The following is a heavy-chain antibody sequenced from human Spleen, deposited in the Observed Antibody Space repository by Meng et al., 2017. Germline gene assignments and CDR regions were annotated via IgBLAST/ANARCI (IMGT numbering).Heavy chain of an antibody. D-gene: IGHD3-22*01. V-gene: IGHV1-2*06. CDR1: GGTFSSYT. Sequence: ASVKVSCKASGGTFSSYTISWVRQAPGQGLEWMGRINPNSGGTNYAQKFQGRVTMTRDTSISTAYMELSRLRSDDTAVYYCARVKGRGIAYYYDSSGYKPGGEYYFDYWGQGTLVTVSS. CDR2: INPNSGGT. J-gene: IGHJ4*02. CDR3: ARVKGRGIAYYYDSSGYKPGGEYYFDY.